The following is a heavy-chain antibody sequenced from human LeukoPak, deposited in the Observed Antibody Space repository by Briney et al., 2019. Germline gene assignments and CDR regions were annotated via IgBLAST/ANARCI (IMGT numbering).Heavy chain of an antibody. CDR2: INEDGSTI. CDR3: AKDVGGGSPAVDY. CDR1: GFSFSSYW. J-gene: IGHJ4*02. V-gene: IGHV3-74*01. D-gene: IGHD2-15*01. Sequence: PGGSLRLSCAASGFSFSSYWMHWVRQAPGKGLVWVSRINEDGSTINYADSVKGRFTISRDNAKNTLSLQMNSLRAEDTAVYYCAKDVGGGSPAVDYWGQGTLVTVSS.